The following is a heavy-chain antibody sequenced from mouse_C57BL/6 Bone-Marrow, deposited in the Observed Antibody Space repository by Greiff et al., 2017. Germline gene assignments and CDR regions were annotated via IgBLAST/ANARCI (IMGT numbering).Heavy chain of an antibody. V-gene: IGHV1-69*01. J-gene: IGHJ1*03. Sequence: QVQLQQPGAELVMPGASVKLSCKASGYTFTSYWMHWVKPRPGQGLEWIGEIDPSDSYTNYNQKFKVKSTLTVDKSSSTAYMQLSDLTSEDSAVEYCASSNCGYFDVWGTGTTVTVSS. CDR1: GYTFTSYW. D-gene: IGHD2-5*01. CDR3: ASSNCGYFDV. CDR2: IDPSDSYT.